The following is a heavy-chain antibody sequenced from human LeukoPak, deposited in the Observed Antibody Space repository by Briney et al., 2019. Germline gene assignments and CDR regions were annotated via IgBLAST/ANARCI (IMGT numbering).Heavy chain of an antibody. J-gene: IGHJ4*02. CDR3: AKSGDCDGGSCDSDY. CDR2: ISGNSGRT. Sequence: GGSLRLSCAASGFTFSSYAMSWVRQAPGKGLEWVSSISGNSGRTYYADSVKGRFSISRDNSNNTLYLQMNSLRAEDTAVYYCAKSGDCDGGSCDSDYWGQGTLVTVSS. D-gene: IGHD2-15*01. V-gene: IGHV3-23*01. CDR1: GFTFSSYA.